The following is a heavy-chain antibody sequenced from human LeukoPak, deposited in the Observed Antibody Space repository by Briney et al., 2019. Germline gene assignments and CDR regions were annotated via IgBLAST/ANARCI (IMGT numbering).Heavy chain of an antibody. CDR2: INPNSGGT. CDR1: GYTFTGYY. J-gene: IGHJ4*02. V-gene: IGHV1-2*02. CDR3: ARDKQLVQSIDY. Sequence: ASVKVSCKASGYTFTGYYMHWVRQAPGQGLEWMRWINPNSGGTNYAQKFQGRVTMTRDTSISTAYMELSRLRSDDTAVYYCARDKQLVQSIDYWGQGTLVTVSS. D-gene: IGHD6-13*01.